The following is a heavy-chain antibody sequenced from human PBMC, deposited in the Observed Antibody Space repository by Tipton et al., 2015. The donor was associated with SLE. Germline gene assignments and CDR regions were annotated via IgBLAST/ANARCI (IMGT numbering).Heavy chain of an antibody. J-gene: IGHJ4*02. Sequence: TLSLTCTVSGGPISSPVYYWGWIRQSPGKRLEWIGSVDYSGSTYFNPSLKSRVTMSVDTSKNQFSLKLSSVTAADTAVYYCARTGVQGVIDYWGQGTLVTVSS. CDR1: GGPISSPVYY. D-gene: IGHD3-10*01. V-gene: IGHV4-39*07. CDR2: VDYSGST. CDR3: ARTGVQGVIDY.